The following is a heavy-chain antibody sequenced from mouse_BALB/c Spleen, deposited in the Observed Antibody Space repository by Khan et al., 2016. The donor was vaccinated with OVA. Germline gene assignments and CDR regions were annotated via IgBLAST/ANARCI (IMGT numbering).Heavy chain of an antibody. V-gene: IGHV3-2*02. J-gene: IGHJ2*01. CDR1: GYSITSDYA. CDR3: ASSASISPGVVTDFDY. Sequence: EVQLQESGPGLVKPSQSLSLTCTVTGYSITSDYAWNWIRQFPGNKLEWMGYIKYSGSTSYNPSLKSRTSISRDTSKNQFFLQLNSVTTEDSATSYCASSASISPGVVTDFDYWGQGTTLTVSS. CDR2: IKYSGST. D-gene: IGHD2-12*01.